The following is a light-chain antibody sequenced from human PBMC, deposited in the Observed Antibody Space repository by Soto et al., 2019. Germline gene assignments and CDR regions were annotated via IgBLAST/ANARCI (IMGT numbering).Light chain of an antibody. CDR1: SSDVGGSSH. V-gene: IGLV2-14*01. CDR2: DVT. J-gene: IGLJ1*01. Sequence: QSVLAQPASVSDSPGQSISISCTGTSSDVGGSSHVSWYQQHPGKAPKLMIYDVTNRPSGVSTRFSGSKSGSTASLIISGLQAEDEADYYCVSFTSSTTYVIGTGTKVTVL. CDR3: VSFTSSTTYV.